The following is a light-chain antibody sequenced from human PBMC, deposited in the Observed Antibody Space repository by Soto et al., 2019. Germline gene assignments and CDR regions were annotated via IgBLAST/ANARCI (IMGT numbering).Light chain of an antibody. J-gene: IGKJ4*02. Sequence: EIVLTQSPGTLSLSPGERATLSCRASQSVSSSYLAWYQQKPGQAPRLLIYGASSRATGIPDRFSGSGSGTDCTLTISRLEPEDFAVYYCKQYGSSPLTFGGWTKVEIK. CDR3: KQYGSSPLT. CDR2: GAS. CDR1: QSVSSSY. V-gene: IGKV3-20*01.